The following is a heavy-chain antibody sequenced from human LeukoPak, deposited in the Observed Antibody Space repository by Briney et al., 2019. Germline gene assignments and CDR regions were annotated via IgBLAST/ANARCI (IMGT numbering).Heavy chain of an antibody. D-gene: IGHD6-13*01. V-gene: IGHV3-30*04. Sequence: GGSLRLSCAASGFTSSSYAMHWVRQAPGKGLEWVAVISYDGSNKYYADSVKGRFTISRDNSKNTLYLQMNSLRAEDTAVYYCARQGGSSWYPIDYWGQGTLVTVSS. J-gene: IGHJ4*02. CDR3: ARQGGSSWYPIDY. CDR1: GFTSSSYA. CDR2: ISYDGSNK.